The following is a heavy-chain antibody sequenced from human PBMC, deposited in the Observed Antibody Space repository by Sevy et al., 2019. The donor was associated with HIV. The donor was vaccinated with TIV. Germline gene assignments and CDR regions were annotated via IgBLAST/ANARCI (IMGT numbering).Heavy chain of an antibody. D-gene: IGHD3-3*01. Sequence: GGSLRLSCAASGFTISRNAMHWVRQAPGKGLEWVAVISYDGSKKYYGDSVKGRFTISRDNSKNTLYMQLNSLTAEDTAVYYCAGAGYDFLNGYLYYWGQGTLVTVSS. CDR3: AGAGYDFLNGYLYY. V-gene: IGHV3-30*01. J-gene: IGHJ4*02. CDR1: GFTISRNA. CDR2: ISYDGSKK.